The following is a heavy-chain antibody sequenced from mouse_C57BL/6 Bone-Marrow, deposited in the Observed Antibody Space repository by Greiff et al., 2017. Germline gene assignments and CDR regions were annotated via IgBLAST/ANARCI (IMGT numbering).Heavy chain of an antibody. D-gene: IGHD2-4*01. CDR1: GYTFTSYW. V-gene: IGHV1-64*01. J-gene: IGHJ2*01. CDR3: ARGIYYDYNVPLLFDY. Sequence: QVQLQQPGAELVKPGASVKLSCKASGYTFTSYWMHWVKQRPGQGLEWIGMIHPNSGSTNYNEKFKSKATLPADTSYSTAYMQRSSLTSEDAAVDYCARGIYYDYNVPLLFDYWGQGTTLTVSS. CDR2: IHPNSGST.